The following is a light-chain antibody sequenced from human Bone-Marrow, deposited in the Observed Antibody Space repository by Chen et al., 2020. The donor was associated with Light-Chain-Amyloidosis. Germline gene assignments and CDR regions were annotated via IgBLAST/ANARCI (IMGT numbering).Light chain of an antibody. CDR2: RDT. CDR3: QSADSSGTYEVI. Sequence: SSQLTQPPSVSVPPGQTARITCSGDDLPTKYAYWYQQKPGQAPVLVIHRDTERPSGISERFSGSSSGTTATLTISGVKAEDEADYHCQSADSSGTYEVIFGGGTKLTVL. V-gene: IGLV3-25*03. J-gene: IGLJ2*01. CDR1: DLPTKY.